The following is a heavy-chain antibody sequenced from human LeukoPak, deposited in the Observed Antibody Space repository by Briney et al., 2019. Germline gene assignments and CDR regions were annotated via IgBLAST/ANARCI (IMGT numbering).Heavy chain of an antibody. CDR2: IKSETDGGTT. V-gene: IGHV3-15*01. Sequence: KAGGSLRLSCAASGFTFRNAWMTWVRQAPGQGLEWVGRIKSETDGGTTDYAAPVKVRFTISRDDSKNTLYLQMNSLKTEDTALYYCTTTYNYDSSGSIVDYWGQGTLVTVSS. CDR3: TTTYNYDSSGSIVDY. CDR1: GFTFRNAW. D-gene: IGHD3-22*01. J-gene: IGHJ4*02.